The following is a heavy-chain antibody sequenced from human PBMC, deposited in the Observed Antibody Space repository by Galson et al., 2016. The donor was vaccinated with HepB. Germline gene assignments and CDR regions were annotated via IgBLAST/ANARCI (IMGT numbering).Heavy chain of an antibody. V-gene: IGHV3-11*04. J-gene: IGHJ4*02. CDR1: GFAFSDYN. CDR2: ISSSGTSL. CDR3: ARGTSDYVWGNYRYTGVFDS. Sequence: SLRLSCAASGFAFSDYNMTWLRQPPGKGLEWVSDISSSGTSLRYADSVKGRFTISRDDAMNSLSLHMNSLRAGDTAVYYCARGTSDYVWGNYRYTGVFDSWGQGILVTVSS. D-gene: IGHD3-16*02.